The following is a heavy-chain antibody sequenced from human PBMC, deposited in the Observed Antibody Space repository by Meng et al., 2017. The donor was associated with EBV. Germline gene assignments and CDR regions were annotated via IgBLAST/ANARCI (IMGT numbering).Heavy chain of an antibody. CDR2: IYWDDDK. D-gene: IGHD6-6*01. V-gene: IGHV2-5*02. CDR3: AHIIAARPFDY. CDR1: GFSLSTRGVG. J-gene: IGHJ4*02. Sequence: QITLKESGPTLGQPTQTPTLTFTFSGFSLSTRGVGVGWIRQPPGKALEWLALIYWDDDKRYSPSLKSRLTITKDTSKNQVVLTMTNMDPVDAATYYCAHIIAARPFDYWGQGTLVTVSS.